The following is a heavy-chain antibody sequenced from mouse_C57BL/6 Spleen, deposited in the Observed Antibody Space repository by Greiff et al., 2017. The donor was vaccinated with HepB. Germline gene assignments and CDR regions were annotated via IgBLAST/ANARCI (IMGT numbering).Heavy chain of an antibody. V-gene: IGHV1-15*01. CDR3: TSFFITTVVARFDY. J-gene: IGHJ2*01. D-gene: IGHD1-1*01. Sequence: VQLQQSGAELVRPGASVTLSCKASGYTFTDYEMHWVKQTPVHGLEWIGAIDPETGGTAYNQKFKGKAILTADKSSSTAYMELRSLTSEDSAVYYCTSFFITTVVARFDYWGQGTTLTVSS. CDR2: IDPETGGT. CDR1: GYTFTDYE.